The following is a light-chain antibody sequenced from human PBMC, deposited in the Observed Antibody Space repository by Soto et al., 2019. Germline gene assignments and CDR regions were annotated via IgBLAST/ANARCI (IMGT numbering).Light chain of an antibody. CDR1: RSDVGRYNS. CDR3: CSYAGSYPVV. Sequence: SVLTQPPSVSGSPGQSVTISCTGTRSDVGRYNSVSWYQQHPGKAPKLMIYDVSKRPSGVPDRFSGSKSGNTASLTISGLQAEDEADYYCCSYAGSYPVVFGGGTKVTVL. CDR2: DVS. J-gene: IGLJ2*01. V-gene: IGLV2-11*01.